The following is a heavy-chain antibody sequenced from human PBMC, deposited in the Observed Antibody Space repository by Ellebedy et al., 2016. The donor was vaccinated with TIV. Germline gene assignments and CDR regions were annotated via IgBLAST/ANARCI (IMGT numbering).Heavy chain of an antibody. CDR3: AKSDYYYYMDV. Sequence: GESLKISXAASGFTSSSYAMSWVRQAPGKGLEWVSAISGSGGSTYYADSVKGRFTISRDNSKNTLYLQMNSLRAEDTAVYYCAKSDYYYYMDVWGKGTTVTVSS. CDR2: ISGSGGST. V-gene: IGHV3-23*01. CDR1: GFTSSSYA. J-gene: IGHJ6*03.